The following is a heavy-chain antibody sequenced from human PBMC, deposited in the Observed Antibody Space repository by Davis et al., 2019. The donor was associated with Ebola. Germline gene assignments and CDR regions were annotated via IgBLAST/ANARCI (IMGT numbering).Heavy chain of an antibody. CDR1: GGSISSYY. D-gene: IGHD1-26*01. V-gene: IGHV4-59*08. J-gene: IGHJ6*02. CDR2: IYYSGST. Sequence: GSLRLSCTVSGGSISSYYWSWIRQPPGKGLEWIGYIYYSGSTSYNPSLKSRVTISVDTSKNQFSLKLSSVTAADTAVYYCARRQWELHYYAMDVWGQGTTVTVSS. CDR3: ARRQWELHYYAMDV.